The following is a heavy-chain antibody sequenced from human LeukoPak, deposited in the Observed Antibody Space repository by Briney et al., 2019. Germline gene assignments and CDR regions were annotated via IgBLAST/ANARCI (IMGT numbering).Heavy chain of an antibody. Sequence: SETLSLTCTVSGGSISRYYWSWIRQPPGKGLEWIGYIYYSGSTNYNPSLKSRVTISVDTSKNQFSLKLSSVTAADTAVYYCARDLEFYGSGSYVNWGQGTLVTVSS. V-gene: IGHV4-59*01. CDR1: GGSISRYY. J-gene: IGHJ4*02. D-gene: IGHD3-10*01. CDR2: IYYSGST. CDR3: ARDLEFYGSGSYVN.